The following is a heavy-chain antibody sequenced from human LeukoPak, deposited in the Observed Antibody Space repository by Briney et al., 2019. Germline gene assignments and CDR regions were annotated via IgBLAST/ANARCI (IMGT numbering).Heavy chain of an antibody. D-gene: IGHD2-2*01. CDR2: LYYSGST. CDR3: ARMGLGCSSTSCYFDY. Sequence: SETLSLTCTVSIDSISSYYWSWIPEPPRKGLEWIGYLYYSGSTNYNPSLKSRVTISVDTYKNQFSLKLSSVTAADTAVYYCARMGLGCSSTSCYFDYWGQGTLVTVSS. V-gene: IGHV4-59*01. J-gene: IGHJ4*02. CDR1: IDSISSYY.